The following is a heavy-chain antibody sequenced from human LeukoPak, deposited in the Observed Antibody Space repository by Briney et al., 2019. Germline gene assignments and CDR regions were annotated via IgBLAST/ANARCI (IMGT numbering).Heavy chain of an antibody. V-gene: IGHV3-48*01. Sequence: GGSLRPSCAASGFTFSGYSMHWVRQAPGKGLEWISYITTTSSTTYYIDSVEGRFTISRDNARNSLYLQMNSLRADDTAVYYRASGPTPGVAAAADYWGQGTLVTVSS. J-gene: IGHJ4*02. CDR2: ITTTSSTT. CDR1: GFTFSGYS. D-gene: IGHD6-13*01. CDR3: ASGPTPGVAAAADY.